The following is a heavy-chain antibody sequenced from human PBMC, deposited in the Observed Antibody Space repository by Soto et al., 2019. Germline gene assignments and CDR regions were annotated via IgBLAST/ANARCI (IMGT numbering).Heavy chain of an antibody. CDR3: AKHWYSGSYHSSIGY. D-gene: IGHD1-26*01. J-gene: IGHJ4*02. CDR1: GFTFSGYG. Sequence: PSGSLRLSCAASGFTFSGYGMHWVRQAPGKGLEWVAVISYDGSNKYYADSEKGRFTISRDNSKKTLHLQMNSTRAEDTAEYYCAKHWYSGSYHSSIGYWGQGTLVTVS. V-gene: IGHV3-30*18. CDR2: ISYDGSNK.